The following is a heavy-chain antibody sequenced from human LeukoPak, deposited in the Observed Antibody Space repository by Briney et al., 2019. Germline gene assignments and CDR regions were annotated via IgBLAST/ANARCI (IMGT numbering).Heavy chain of an antibody. D-gene: IGHD3-22*01. V-gene: IGHV1-69*01. Sequence: SVKVSCKASGGTFSSYAISWVRQAPGQGLEWMGGIIPIFGTANYAQKFQGRVTITADESTSTAYMELSSLRSEDTAVYYCALNLYYYDNSGFAFDIWGQGTMVTVSS. CDR3: ALNLYYYDNSGFAFDI. CDR2: IIPIFGTA. J-gene: IGHJ3*02. CDR1: GGTFSSYA.